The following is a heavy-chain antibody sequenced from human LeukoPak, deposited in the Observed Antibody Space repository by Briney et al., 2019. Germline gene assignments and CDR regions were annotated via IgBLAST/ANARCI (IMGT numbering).Heavy chain of an antibody. CDR3: ARSGGHLLSGYGDSPSFDY. D-gene: IGHD4-17*01. CDR1: GGSISSSSYY. Sequence: PSETLSLTCTVSGGSISSSSYYWGWIRQPPGKGLEWIGSIYYSGSTYYNPSLKSRVTISVDTSKNQFSLKLSSVTAADTAVYYCARSGGHLLSGYGDSPSFDYWGQGTLVTVSS. J-gene: IGHJ4*02. CDR2: IYYSGST. V-gene: IGHV4-39*01.